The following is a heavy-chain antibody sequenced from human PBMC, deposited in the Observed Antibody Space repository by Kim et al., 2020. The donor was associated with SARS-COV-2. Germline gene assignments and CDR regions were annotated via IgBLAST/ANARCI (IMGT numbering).Heavy chain of an antibody. V-gene: IGHV3-30*04. J-gene: IGHJ3*02. CDR3: ARDPDTALPHDAFDI. D-gene: IGHD5-18*01. Sequence: GGSLRLSCAASGFTFSSYVMHWVRQAPGKGLEWLTVISKDGRSEYYADSVKGRCTISRDDSRNTLYLRLHSLRAEDTAVYYCARDPDTALPHDAFDIWGQGTMVTVSS. CDR1: GFTFSSYV. CDR2: ISKDGRSE.